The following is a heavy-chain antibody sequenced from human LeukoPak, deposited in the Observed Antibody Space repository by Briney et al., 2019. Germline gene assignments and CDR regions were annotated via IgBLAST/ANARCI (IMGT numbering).Heavy chain of an antibody. CDR2: IYYSGST. CDR1: GGSISSYY. Sequence: SETLSLTCTVSGGSISSYYWSWIRQPPRKGLEWIGYIYYSGSTNYNPSLKSRVTISVDTSKNQFSLKLSSVTAADTAVYYCSGYSYYYYYYMDVWGKGTTVTVSS. V-gene: IGHV4-59*01. CDR3: SGYSYYYYYYMDV. D-gene: IGHD3-22*01. J-gene: IGHJ6*03.